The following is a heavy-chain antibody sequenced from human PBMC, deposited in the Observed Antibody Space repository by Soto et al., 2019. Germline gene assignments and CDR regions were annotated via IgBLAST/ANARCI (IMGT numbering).Heavy chain of an antibody. D-gene: IGHD2-2*01. J-gene: IGHJ1*01. CDR1: GYTFTSYG. CDR3: ARDLNAYCSSTSCSGYFQH. V-gene: IGHV1-18*01. Sequence: ASVKVSCKASGYTFTSYGISWVRQAPGQGLEWMGWISAYNGNTNYAQKLQGRVTMTTDTSTSTAYMELRTLRSDDTAVYYCARDLNAYCSSTSCSGYFQHWGQGTLVTVSS. CDR2: ISAYNGNT.